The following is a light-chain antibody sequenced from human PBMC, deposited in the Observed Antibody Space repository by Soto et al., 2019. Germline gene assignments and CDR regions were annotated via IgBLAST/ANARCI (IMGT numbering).Light chain of an antibody. CDR2: GAS. Sequence: EKVMTQSPATLSVSPGERATLSCRASQSVGSNLAWYQQKPGQAPRLLIYGASTRATGIPARFSGSGSGTEFTLTVSSLQSEDFAVYSCQQYNNTPPSTLGQGPKV. J-gene: IGKJ1*01. V-gene: IGKV3-15*01. CDR3: QQYNNTPPST. CDR1: QSVGSN.